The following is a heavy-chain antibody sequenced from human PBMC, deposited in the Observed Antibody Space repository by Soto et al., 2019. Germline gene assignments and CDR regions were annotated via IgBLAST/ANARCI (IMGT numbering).Heavy chain of an antibody. CDR1: GCTFTSCW. CDR3: ARRGSRDFGVDY. V-gene: IGHV5-51*01. D-gene: IGHD3-3*01. J-gene: IGHJ4*02. Sequence: DSLKISCNGSGCTFTSCWIVWVLQMPVKGLEWMGSIHAGDSDTRYSPSFQGQVTMSADKSITTAYLQWSSLKAADSAIYYCARRGSRDFGVDYWGQGTLVTVSS. CDR2: IHAGDSDT.